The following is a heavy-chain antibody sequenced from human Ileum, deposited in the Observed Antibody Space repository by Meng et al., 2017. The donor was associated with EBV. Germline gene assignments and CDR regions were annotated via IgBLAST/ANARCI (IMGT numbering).Heavy chain of an antibody. CDR3: ARGSYYFDS. V-gene: IGHV6-1*01. D-gene: IGHD1-26*01. CDR1: GDSVSSISGA. CDR2: TYYRSKWNT. J-gene: IGHJ4*02. Sequence: QVQRPPAGPGLPKPSQTLSPTCAISGDSVSSISGAWNWIRQSPSRGLEWLGRTYYRSKWNTDYAVSVSSRITISPDTSKNQFSLQLNSVTPEDTAVYYCARGSYYFDSWGQGTLVTVSS.